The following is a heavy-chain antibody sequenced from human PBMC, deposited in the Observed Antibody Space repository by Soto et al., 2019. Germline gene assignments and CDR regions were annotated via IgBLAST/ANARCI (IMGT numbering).Heavy chain of an antibody. V-gene: IGHV3-49*03. D-gene: IGHD3-9*01. CDR3: TSRYFDWFVNFDY. J-gene: IGHJ4*02. Sequence: GGSLRLSCTASGFTFGDYAMSWFRQAPGKGLEWVGFIRSKAYGGTTEYAASVKGRFTISRDDSKSIAYLQMNSLKTEDTAVYYCTSRYFDWFVNFDYWGQGTLVTVSS. CDR1: GFTFGDYA. CDR2: IRSKAYGGTT.